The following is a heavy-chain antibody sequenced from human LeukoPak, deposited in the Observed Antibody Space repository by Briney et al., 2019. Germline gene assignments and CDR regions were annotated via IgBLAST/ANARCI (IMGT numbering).Heavy chain of an antibody. J-gene: IGHJ4*02. CDR2: IYYSGNT. CDR1: GVSISSSSYY. V-gene: IGHV4-39*07. Sequence: SETLSLTCTVSGVSISSSSYYWGWIRQPPGKGLEWIGSIYYSGNTNYNPSLKSRVTISVDTSKNQFSLKLSSVTAAATAEYSVAGGYGDYDNWGQGTLVTVSS. CDR3: AGGYGDYDN. D-gene: IGHD4-17*01.